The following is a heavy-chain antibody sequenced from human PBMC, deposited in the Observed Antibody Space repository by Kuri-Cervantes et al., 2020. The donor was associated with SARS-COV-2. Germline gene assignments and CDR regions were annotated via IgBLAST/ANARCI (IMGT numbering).Heavy chain of an antibody. V-gene: IGHV4-30-2*01. CDR1: GGSISSGGYY. CDR2: IYHSGST. Sequence: LRLSCTVSGGSISSGGYYWSWIRQPPGKGLEWIGYIYHSGSTYYNPSLKSRVTISVDRSKNQFSLKLSSVTAADTAVYYCARVEGAAAGTPSGNFDYWGQGTLVTVSS. J-gene: IGHJ4*02. D-gene: IGHD6-13*01. CDR3: ARVEGAAAGTPSGNFDY.